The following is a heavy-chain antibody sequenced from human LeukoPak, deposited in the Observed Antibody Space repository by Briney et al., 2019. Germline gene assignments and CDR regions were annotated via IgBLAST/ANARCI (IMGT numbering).Heavy chain of an antibody. Sequence: GGSLRLSCAASGFTFSSYAMSWVRQAPGKGLEWVSAISGSGGSTYYADSVKGRFTISRDNSKNTLYLQMNTLRPEDTAVYYCARERQNKDFWSGGDYWGQGALVTVSS. D-gene: IGHD3-3*01. CDR3: ARERQNKDFWSGGDY. V-gene: IGHV3-23*01. CDR1: GFTFSSYA. J-gene: IGHJ4*02. CDR2: ISGSGGST.